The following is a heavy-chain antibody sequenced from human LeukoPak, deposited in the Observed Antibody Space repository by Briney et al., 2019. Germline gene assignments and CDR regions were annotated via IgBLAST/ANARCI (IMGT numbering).Heavy chain of an antibody. V-gene: IGHV1-69*06. CDR3: ARDPNYGSGSYYENWFDP. CDR2: IIPIFGTA. CDR1: GGTFSSYA. Sequence: GSSVKVSCKASGGTFSSYAISWVRRAPGQGLEWMGGIIPIFGTANYAQKFQGRVTITADKSTSTAYMELSSLRSEDTAVYYCARDPNYGSGSYYENWFDPWGQGTLVTVSS. J-gene: IGHJ5*02. D-gene: IGHD3-10*01.